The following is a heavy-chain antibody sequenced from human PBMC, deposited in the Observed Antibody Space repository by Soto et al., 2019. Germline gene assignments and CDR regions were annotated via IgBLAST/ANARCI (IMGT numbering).Heavy chain of an antibody. J-gene: IGHJ4*02. CDR2: ISSDGSTT. CDR3: ASRDLWIGLDY. CDR1: GFTFSRYL. D-gene: IGHD3-3*01. V-gene: IGHV3-74*01. Sequence: SCAASGFTFSRYLMHWVRQAPGKGLVWVSLISSDGSTTNYADSVKGRFTISRDNARNTLYLQMNSLRAEDTAVYYCASRDLWIGLDYWGQGTLVTVSS.